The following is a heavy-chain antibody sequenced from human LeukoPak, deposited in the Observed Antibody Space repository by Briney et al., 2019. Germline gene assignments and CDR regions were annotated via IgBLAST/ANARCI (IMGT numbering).Heavy chain of an antibody. J-gene: IGHJ3*02. CDR3: ASIPEGVAHAFDI. V-gene: IGHV1-2*02. D-gene: IGHD3-3*01. CDR2: INPNSGGT. Sequence: ASVKVSGKASGYTFTGYYMHWVRQAPGQGLEWMGWINPNSGGTNYAQKFQGRVTMTRDTSISTAYMELSRLRSDDTAVYYCASIPEGVAHAFDIWGQGTMVTVSS. CDR1: GYTFTGYY.